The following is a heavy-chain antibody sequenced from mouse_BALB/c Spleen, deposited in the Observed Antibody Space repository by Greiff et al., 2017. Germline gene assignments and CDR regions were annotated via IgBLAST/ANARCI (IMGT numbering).Heavy chain of an antibody. CDR1: GFSLTGYG. J-gene: IGHJ2*01. V-gene: IGHV2-6-7*01. D-gene: IGHD2-2*01. Sequence: VNVVESGPGLVAPSQSLSITCTASGFSLTGYGVNWVRQPPGKGLEWLGMIWGDGSTDYNSALKSRLSISKDNSKGQVFLKMNSLQTDDTARYYGARDRDGLRVFDYWGQGTTLTVSS. CDR3: ARDRDGLRVFDY. CDR2: IWGDGST.